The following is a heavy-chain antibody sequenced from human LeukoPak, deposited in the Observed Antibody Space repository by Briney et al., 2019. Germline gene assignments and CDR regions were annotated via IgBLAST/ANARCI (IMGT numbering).Heavy chain of an antibody. CDR1: GGSISSYY. V-gene: IGHV4-59*12. J-gene: IGHJ3*02. CDR3: AARGGEDAFDI. D-gene: IGHD3-16*01. Sequence: SETLSLTCTVSGGSISSYYWSWIRQPPGKGLEWIGYIYYSGSTNYNPSLKSRVTISVDRSKNQFSLKLSSVTAADTAVYYCAARGGEDAFDIWGQGTMVTVSS. CDR2: IYYSGST.